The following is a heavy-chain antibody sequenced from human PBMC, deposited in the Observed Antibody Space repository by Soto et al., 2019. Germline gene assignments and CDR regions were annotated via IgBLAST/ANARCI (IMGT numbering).Heavy chain of an antibody. Sequence: GASVKVSCKASGGTFSSYAISWVRQAPGQGLEWTGGIIPIFGTANYAQKFQGRVTITADESTSTAYMELSSLRSEDTAVYYCARDWDYYYGMDVWGQGTTVTVSS. D-gene: IGHD3-16*01. CDR2: IIPIFGTA. CDR3: ARDWDYYYGMDV. CDR1: GGTFSSYA. V-gene: IGHV1-69*13. J-gene: IGHJ6*02.